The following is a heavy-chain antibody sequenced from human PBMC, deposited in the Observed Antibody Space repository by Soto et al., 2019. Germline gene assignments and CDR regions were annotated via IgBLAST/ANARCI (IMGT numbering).Heavy chain of an antibody. CDR3: ARRLYCSIPSSTVAMDV. D-gene: IGHD2-2*01. CDR1: GYSFTSYW. CDR2: IDPSDSYT. V-gene: IGHV5-10-1*01. Sequence: GESLKISCKGSGYSFTSYWISWVRQMPGKGLEWMGRIDPSDSYTNYSPSFQGHVTISADKSISTAYLQWSSLKASDTAMYYCARRLYCSIPSSTVAMDVCAGETTGTGS. J-gene: IGHJ6*02.